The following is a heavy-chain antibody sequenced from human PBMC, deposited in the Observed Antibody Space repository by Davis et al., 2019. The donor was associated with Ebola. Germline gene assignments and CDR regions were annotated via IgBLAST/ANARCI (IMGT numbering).Heavy chain of an antibody. D-gene: IGHD1-1*01. CDR3: ARATQLEDYFDY. J-gene: IGHJ4*02. Sequence: SETLSLTCTVSGGSISSSSYYWGWIRQPPGKGLEWIGSIYHSGTTYYNPSLKSRVTISVDTSKNQFSLKLSSVTAADTAVYYCARATQLEDYFDYWGQGTLVTVSS. V-gene: IGHV4-39*07. CDR1: GGSISSSSYY. CDR2: IYHSGTT.